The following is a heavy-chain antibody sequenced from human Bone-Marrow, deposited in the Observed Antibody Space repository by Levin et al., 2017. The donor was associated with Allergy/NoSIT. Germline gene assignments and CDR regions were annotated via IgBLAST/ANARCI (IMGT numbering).Heavy chain of an antibody. J-gene: IGHJ4*02. Sequence: GGSLRLSCVASGFTFNLYDMSWVRQAPGKGLEWVSAISADGLSTYYADSVKGRLLISRDNSKNTVFLQMNSLRADHTAVYYCGRDSVGNPTRRSDYWGQGALVTVSS. CDR1: GFTFNLYD. D-gene: IGHD4-23*01. V-gene: IGHV3-23*01. CDR2: ISADGLST. CDR3: GRDSVGNPTRRSDY.